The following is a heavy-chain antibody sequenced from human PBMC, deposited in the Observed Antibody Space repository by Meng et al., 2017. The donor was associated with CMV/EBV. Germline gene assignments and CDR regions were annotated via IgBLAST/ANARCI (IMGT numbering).Heavy chain of an antibody. CDR3: AKGGSSGWIGRY. D-gene: IGHD6-19*01. J-gene: IGHJ4*02. V-gene: IGHV3-30*02. CDR1: GFTFSSYG. CDR2: IRYDGSNK. Sequence: GGSLRLSCAASGFTFSSYGMHWVRQAPGKGPEWVAFIRYDGSNKYYADSVKGRFTISRDNSKNTLYLQMNSLRAEDTAVYYCAKGGSSGWIGRYWGQGTLVTVSS.